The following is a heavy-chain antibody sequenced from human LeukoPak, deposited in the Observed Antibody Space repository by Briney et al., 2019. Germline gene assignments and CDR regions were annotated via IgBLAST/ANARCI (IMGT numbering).Heavy chain of an antibody. V-gene: IGHV1-69*04. J-gene: IGHJ4*02. CDR1: GGTFSSYA. D-gene: IGHD6-13*01. CDR3: ARDPAPGIAAARGFVD. CDR2: IIPILGIA. Sequence: GASVKVSCKASGGTFSSYAISWVRQAPGQGLEWMGRIIPILGIANYAQKFQGRVTITADKSTSTAYMELSSLRSEDTAVYYCARDPAPGIAAARGFVDWGQGTLVTVSS.